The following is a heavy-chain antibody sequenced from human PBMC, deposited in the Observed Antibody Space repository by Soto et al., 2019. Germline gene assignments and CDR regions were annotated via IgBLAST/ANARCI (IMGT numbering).Heavy chain of an antibody. CDR2: IYYSGST. Sequence: SETLSLTCTVSGGSISSYYWSWIRQPPGKGLEWIGYIYYSGSTNYNPSLKSRVTISVDTSKNQFSLKLSSVTAADTAVYYCAGERYYYDSSGSFMDVWGQGTTVTSP. J-gene: IGHJ6*02. V-gene: IGHV4-59*01. D-gene: IGHD3-22*01. CDR1: GGSISSYY. CDR3: AGERYYYDSSGSFMDV.